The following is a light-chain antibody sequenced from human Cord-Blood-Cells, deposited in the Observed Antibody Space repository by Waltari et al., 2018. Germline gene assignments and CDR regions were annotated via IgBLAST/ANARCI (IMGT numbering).Light chain of an antibody. J-gene: IGLJ3*02. V-gene: IGLV3-1*01. Sequence: SHALPQPPSVSVSPGQTASTTCSGANFGAKYACWYQQKPGQSPVLVIYQDSKRPSGIPERFSGSNSGNTATLTNSGTQAMDEADYYCQAWDSSTAWVFGGGTKLTVL. CDR1: NFGAKY. CDR2: QDS. CDR3: QAWDSSTAWV.